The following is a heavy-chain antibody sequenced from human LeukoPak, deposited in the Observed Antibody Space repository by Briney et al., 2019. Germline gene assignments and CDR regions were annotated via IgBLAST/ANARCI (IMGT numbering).Heavy chain of an antibody. CDR2: IYYSGST. J-gene: IGHJ5*02. Sequence: SETLSLTCTVSGGSINSSSYYWGWIRQPPGKGLEWIGSIYYSGSTYYNPSLKSRVTISVDTSKNQFSLKLSSVTAADTAVYYCARHWAPDDYGYNWFDPWGQGTLVTVSS. CDR1: GGSINSSSYY. V-gene: IGHV4-39*01. CDR3: ARHWAPDDYGYNWFDP. D-gene: IGHD4-17*01.